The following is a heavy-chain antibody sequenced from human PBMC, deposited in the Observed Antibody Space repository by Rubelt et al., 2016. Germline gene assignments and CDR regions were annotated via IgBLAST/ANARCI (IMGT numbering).Heavy chain of an antibody. Sequence: EVQLVESGGGLVQPGGSLRLSCAASGFTFSSYWMHWVRQAPGKGLVWVSRINSDGSSTSYAASVKGRFTISRDNAKNTLYLQMNSLRAEDTAVYYCARSGPDVVVPAAIRVEGDAFDIWGQGTMVTVS. CDR3: ARSGPDVVVPAAIRVEGDAFDI. CDR2: INSDGSST. J-gene: IGHJ3*02. V-gene: IGHV3-74*01. D-gene: IGHD2-2*02. CDR1: GFTFSSYW.